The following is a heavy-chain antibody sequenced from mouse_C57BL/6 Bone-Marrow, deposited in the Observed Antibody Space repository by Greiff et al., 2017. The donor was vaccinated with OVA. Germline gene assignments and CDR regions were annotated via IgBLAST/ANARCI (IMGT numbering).Heavy chain of an antibody. J-gene: IGHJ4*01. CDR3: ARGSNYDAMDY. Sequence: VQLQQSGAELVRPGTSVKMSCKASGYTFTNYWIGWAKQRPGHGLEWIGDIYPGGGYTNYNEKFKGKATLTADKSSSTAYMQFSSLTSEDSAIYYGARGSNYDAMDYWGQGTSVTVSS. CDR2: IYPGGGYT. CDR1: GYTFTNYW. D-gene: IGHD2-5*01. V-gene: IGHV1-63*01.